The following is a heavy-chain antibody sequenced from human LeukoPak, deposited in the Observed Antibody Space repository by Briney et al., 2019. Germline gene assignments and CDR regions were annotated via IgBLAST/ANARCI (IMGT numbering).Heavy chain of an antibody. CDR2: IRSKANSYAT. CDR1: GFTFSGSA. D-gene: IGHD2-2*01. CDR3: EVVVPAATSPGAFDI. Sequence: GGSLRLSCAASGFTFSGSAMHWVRQASGKGREWVGRIRSKANSYATAYAASVKGRFTISRDDSKNTAYLQMNSLKTEDTAVYYCEVVVPAATSPGAFDIWGQGTMVTVSS. J-gene: IGHJ3*02. V-gene: IGHV3-73*01.